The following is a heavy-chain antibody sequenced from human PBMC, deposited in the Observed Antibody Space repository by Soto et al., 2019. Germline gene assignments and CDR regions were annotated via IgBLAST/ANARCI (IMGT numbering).Heavy chain of an antibody. J-gene: IGHJ6*02. CDR1: GLTFSRYA. CDR3: AKTTGFDSYYYTMDF. Sequence: GGSLRLSCAASGLTFSRYAMSWVRQAPGKVLEWVSTISGSGGDTNHADSVKGRFTISRDNSKNALYLHMKSLRAEDTAVYYCAKTTGFDSYYYTMDFWGQGTTVTVSS. V-gene: IGHV3-23*01. CDR2: ISGSGGDT.